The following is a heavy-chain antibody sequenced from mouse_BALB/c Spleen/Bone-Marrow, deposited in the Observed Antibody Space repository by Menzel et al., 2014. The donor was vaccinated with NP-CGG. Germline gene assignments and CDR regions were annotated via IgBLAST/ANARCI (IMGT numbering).Heavy chain of an antibody. V-gene: IGHV14-3*02. CDR3: SRGTRYYFDY. CDR2: IDPADDTT. CDR1: GFNIKDTY. Sequence: EVQLQQSGAELVKPGASVKLSCTTSGFNIKDTYIHWVKRRPEQGLDWVGRIDPADDTTIYDPKFQDKATITTDTSSCMAYLQLSSLTSEDAAVYFCSRGTRYYFDYWGQGTTLTVSS. J-gene: IGHJ2*01. D-gene: IGHD1-1*01.